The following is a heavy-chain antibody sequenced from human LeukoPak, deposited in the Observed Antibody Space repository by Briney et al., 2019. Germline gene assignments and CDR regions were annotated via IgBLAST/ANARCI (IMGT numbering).Heavy chain of an antibody. J-gene: IGHJ4*02. D-gene: IGHD3-10*01. CDR2: IYSGGST. CDR3: ARDPGLARKNYYGSGSCFS. V-gene: IGHV3-66*01. CDR1: GFTVSSNY. Sequence: GGSLRLSCAASGFTVSSNYMSWVRQAPGKGLEWVSVIYSGGSTYYADSVKGRFTISRDNSKNTLYLQMNSLRAEDTAVYYCARDPGLARKNYYGSGSCFSWGQGTLVTVSS.